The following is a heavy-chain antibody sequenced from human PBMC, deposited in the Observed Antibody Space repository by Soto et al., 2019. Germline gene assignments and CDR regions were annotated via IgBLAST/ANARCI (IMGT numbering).Heavy chain of an antibody. CDR1: GGTLSDHG. V-gene: IGHV1-69*06. CDR2: TIPVFNTA. J-gene: IGHJ3*02. CDR3: ARGVYGSVKYYTWPSDFAI. Sequence: QVQLEQSGAEVKKPGSSVKISCKASGGTLSDHGVSWLRQAPGQGLEWVGGTIPVFNTANYAPKFQGRVTIAADTSTNIAYMELRSLRSDDTAFYYCARGVYGSVKYYTWPSDFAIWGQGTLVLVTS. D-gene: IGHD3-10*01.